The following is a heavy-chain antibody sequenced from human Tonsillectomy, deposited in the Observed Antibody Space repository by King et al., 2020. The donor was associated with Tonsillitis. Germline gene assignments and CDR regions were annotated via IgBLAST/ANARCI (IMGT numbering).Heavy chain of an antibody. CDR3: ARGPRTHYYEGSGTLKGNWVDP. D-gene: IGHD3-10*01. CDR1: GGSFSGYY. V-gene: IGHV4-34*01. Sequence: VQLQQWGAGLLKPSETLSLTCAVYGGSFSGYYWSWIRQPPGKGLEWSGEINHSGSTNYNPSLKSRVTISVDTSKNQFSLKLSSVTAADTAVYYCARGPRTHYYEGSGTLKGNWVDPWGQGTLVTVSS. J-gene: IGHJ5*02. CDR2: INHSGST.